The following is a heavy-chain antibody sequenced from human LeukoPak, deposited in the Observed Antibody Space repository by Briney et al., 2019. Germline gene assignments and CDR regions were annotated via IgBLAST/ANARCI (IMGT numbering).Heavy chain of an antibody. CDR2: IYYTGST. Sequence: SETLSLTCTVSGGSISNYFWSWIRQPPGKGLEWIGYIYYTGSTNYNPSLKSRVTISVGTSKNQFSLKLSSATAADTAVYYCARPSRSISTAGAFDIWGQGTMATVSS. V-gene: IGHV4-59*01. J-gene: IGHJ3*02. CDR1: GGSISNYF. CDR3: ARPSRSISTAGAFDI. D-gene: IGHD3-10*01.